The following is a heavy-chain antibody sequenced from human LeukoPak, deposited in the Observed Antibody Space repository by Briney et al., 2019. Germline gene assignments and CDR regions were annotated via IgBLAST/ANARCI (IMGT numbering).Heavy chain of an antibody. J-gene: IGHJ6*02. Sequence: SATLSLTCAVYGGSFSGYYWSWIRQPPGKGLEWIGEINHSGSTNYNPSLKSRVTISVDTSKNQFSLKLSSVTAADTAVYYCARAYCGGDCYSGYYGMDVWGQGTTVTVSS. D-gene: IGHD2-21*02. V-gene: IGHV4-34*01. CDR1: GGSFSGYY. CDR2: INHSGST. CDR3: ARAYCGGDCYSGYYGMDV.